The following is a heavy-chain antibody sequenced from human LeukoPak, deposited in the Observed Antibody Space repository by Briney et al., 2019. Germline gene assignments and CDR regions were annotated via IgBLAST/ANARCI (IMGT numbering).Heavy chain of an antibody. CDR2: IYYSGST. CDR1: GGSISSYY. D-gene: IGHD2-2*01. Sequence: PSETLSLTCTVPGGSISSYYWSWIRQPPGKGLEWIGYIYYSGSTNYNPSLKSRVTISVDTSKNQFSLKLSSVSAADTAIYYCARVYCSSASCYAKGFDYWGQGTLVTVSS. CDR3: ARVYCSSASCYAKGFDY. V-gene: IGHV4-59*01. J-gene: IGHJ4*02.